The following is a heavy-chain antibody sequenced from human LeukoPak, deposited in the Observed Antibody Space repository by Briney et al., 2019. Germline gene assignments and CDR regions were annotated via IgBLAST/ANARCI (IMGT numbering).Heavy chain of an antibody. Sequence: GGSLRLSCAASGFTFSDYNINWVRQAPGTGLEWVSSISSISNYIYYADSVMGRFTISRDNAKDSLFLQMNSLRADDTAVYYCAREMYASGWLNAFDIWGQGTMVTVSS. V-gene: IGHV3-21*01. CDR2: ISSISNYI. CDR1: GFTFSDYN. D-gene: IGHD6-19*01. CDR3: AREMYASGWLNAFDI. J-gene: IGHJ3*02.